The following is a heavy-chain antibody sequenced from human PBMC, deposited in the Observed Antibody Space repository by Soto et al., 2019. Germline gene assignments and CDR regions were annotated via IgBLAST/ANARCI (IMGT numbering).Heavy chain of an antibody. CDR2: ISGYNGDT. V-gene: IGHV1-18*01. D-gene: IGHD2-8*01. Sequence: ASVKVSCKASGYTFTRYGISWVRQAPGQGLEWMGWISGYNGDTNYAQKYQGRDSMTLDTSTGTAYIELRSLTSDDTAIYYCAKNGQPPYYYYGLDVWG. J-gene: IGHJ6*02. CDR3: AKNGQPPYYYYGLDV. CDR1: GYTFTRYG.